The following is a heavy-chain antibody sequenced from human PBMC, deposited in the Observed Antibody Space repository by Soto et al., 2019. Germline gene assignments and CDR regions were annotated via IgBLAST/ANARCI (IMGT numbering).Heavy chain of an antibody. D-gene: IGHD6-6*01. CDR2: ISQSGNT. CDR1: SGSFSGYY. J-gene: IGHJ4*02. Sequence: QVQLHQWGAGLLKPSETLSLACSIYSGSFSGYYWSWIRQPPGKGLEWIGEISQSGNTNYSPSLKSRVSISIDTSKKQSSLNLASVSAADTAVYYCARAPKVSGSSQPRPDFWGQGTLVTVSS. V-gene: IGHV4-34*01. CDR3: ARAPKVSGSSQPRPDF.